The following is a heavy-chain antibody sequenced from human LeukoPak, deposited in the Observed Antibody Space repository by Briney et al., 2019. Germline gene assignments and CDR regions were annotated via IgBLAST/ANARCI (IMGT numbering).Heavy chain of an antibody. CDR3: ARDNSLRDVAWWFDP. Sequence: ASVKVSCKASGGTFSSYAISWVRQAPGQGLEWMGGITPIFGTANYAQKFQGRVTMTRDMSTTTDYMELSSLRSEDTAVYYCARDNSLRDVAWWFDPWGQGTLVTVSS. D-gene: IGHD5-24*01. CDR2: ITPIFGTA. J-gene: IGHJ5*02. CDR1: GGTFSSYA. V-gene: IGHV1-69*05.